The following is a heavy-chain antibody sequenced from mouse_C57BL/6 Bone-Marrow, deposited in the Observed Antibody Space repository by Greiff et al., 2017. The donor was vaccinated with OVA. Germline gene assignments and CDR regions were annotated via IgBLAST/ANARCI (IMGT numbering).Heavy chain of an antibody. V-gene: IGHV5-6*01. CDR2: ISSGGSYT. J-gene: IGHJ2*01. CDR3: ERHSYGSSFDY. Sequence: VQVVESGGDLVKPGGSLKLSCAASGFTFSSSGMSWVRQTPDKRLEWVATISSGGSYTYYPDSVKGRFTISRDNAKNNLDLQMNSLKSEDTAMSYYERHSYGSSFDYWGQGTTLTVSS. CDR1: GFTFSSSG. D-gene: IGHD1-1*01.